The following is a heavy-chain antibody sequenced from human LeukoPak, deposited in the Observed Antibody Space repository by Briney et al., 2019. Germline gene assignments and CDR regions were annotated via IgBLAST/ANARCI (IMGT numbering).Heavy chain of an antibody. CDR1: GFTFSSYG. V-gene: IGHV3-33*06. CDR3: AKDSGYYDILTGFYYYYGMDV. CDR2: IWYDGSNK. J-gene: IGHJ6*02. D-gene: IGHD3-9*01. Sequence: GGSLRLSCAASGFTFSSYGMHWVRQAPGKGLEWVAVIWYDGSNKYYADSVKGRFTISRDNSKNTLYLQMNSLRAEDTAVYYCAKDSGYYDILTGFYYYYGMDVWGQGTTVTVSS.